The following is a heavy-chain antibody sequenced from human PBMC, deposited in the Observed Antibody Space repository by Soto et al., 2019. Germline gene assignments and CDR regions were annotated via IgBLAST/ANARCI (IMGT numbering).Heavy chain of an antibody. J-gene: IGHJ4*02. D-gene: IGHD4-17*01. Sequence: SVKVSCKASGFTFTNSAVQWVRQARGQRLEWIGWIGVGSDRTTYAQKFQGRVTMTRDTSTSTVYMELSSLRSEDTAVYFCARGRFTTVTTWWYFDYWGQGALVTVSS. CDR2: IGVGSDRT. CDR1: GFTFTNSA. CDR3: ARGRFTTVTTWWYFDY. V-gene: IGHV1-58*01.